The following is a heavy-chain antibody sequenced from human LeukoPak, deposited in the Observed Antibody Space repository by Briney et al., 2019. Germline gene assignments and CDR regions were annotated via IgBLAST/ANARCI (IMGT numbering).Heavy chain of an antibody. D-gene: IGHD4-17*01. CDR2: ISGSGGTT. V-gene: IGHV3-23*01. Sequence: GGSLRLSCAASGFTFSSYAMSWVRQAPGKGLEWVSAISGSGGTTYYADSVKGRLTISRDNSKNTLYLQMNSLRAEDTAVYYCAKDNGDYSVDYWGQGTLVTVSS. J-gene: IGHJ4*02. CDR3: AKDNGDYSVDY. CDR1: GFTFSSYA.